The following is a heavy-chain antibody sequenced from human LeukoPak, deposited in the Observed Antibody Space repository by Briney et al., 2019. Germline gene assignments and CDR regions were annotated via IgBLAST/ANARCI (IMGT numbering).Heavy chain of an antibody. V-gene: IGHV3-49*04. J-gene: IGHJ4*02. Sequence: GGSLRLSCTASGFTFDDYAMSWVRQAPGKGLEGVGFIRSKAYGRTTEYAASVKGRFTISRDDSKTIAYLQMNSLETEDTAVYYCTRSPYHYDSSGYFFDFWGQGTLVTVSS. CDR2: IRSKAYGRTT. D-gene: IGHD3-22*01. CDR3: TRSPYHYDSSGYFFDF. CDR1: GFTFDDYA.